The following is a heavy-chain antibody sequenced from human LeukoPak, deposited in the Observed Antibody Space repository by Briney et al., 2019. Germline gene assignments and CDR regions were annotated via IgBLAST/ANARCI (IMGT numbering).Heavy chain of an antibody. CDR3: ARPGKVSGVYYYYMDV. J-gene: IGHJ6*03. D-gene: IGHD3-10*01. CDR2: ISYSGST. V-gene: IGHV4-39*01. Sequence: PSETLSLTCTGSGGSISSSSYYWAWIRQPPGKGLEWIGTISYSGSTYYNPSLKSRVTISVDTSKNQFSLKLSSVTAADTAVYYCARPGKVSGVYYYYMDVWGKGTTVTVSS. CDR1: GGSISSSSYY.